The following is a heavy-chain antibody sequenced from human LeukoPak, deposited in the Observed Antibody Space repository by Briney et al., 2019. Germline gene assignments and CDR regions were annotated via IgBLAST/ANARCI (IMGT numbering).Heavy chain of an antibody. Sequence: PSDTLSLTCTVSGGSISSYYWSWIRQPPGKGLEWFGYIYYTGRTNYNPSLKSRVTISLDTSKNQFSLKLSSMTAADTAVYYCARQRVNKWNNLWSFDYWGQGTLVTVSS. V-gene: IGHV4-59*08. D-gene: IGHD1/OR15-1a*01. CDR1: GGSISSYY. CDR2: IYYTGRT. CDR3: ARQRVNKWNNLWSFDY. J-gene: IGHJ4*02.